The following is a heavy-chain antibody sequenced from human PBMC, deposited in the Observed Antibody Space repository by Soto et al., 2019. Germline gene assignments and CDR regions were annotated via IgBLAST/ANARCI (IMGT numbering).Heavy chain of an antibody. V-gene: IGHV1-2*02. CDR2: INPNSGDT. D-gene: IGHD2-2*01. CDR3: ARDPPYCTSTSCYVDY. J-gene: IGHJ4*02. Sequence: QVQLVQSGAEVKKPGASVKVSCKASGYTFTAYSMHWVRQAPGQGLESMGRINPNSGDTNYAQKFQGRVTMTRDTSISTAYMELSRLRSDDTAVYYCARDPPYCTSTSCYVDYWGQGTLVTVSS. CDR1: GYTFTAYS.